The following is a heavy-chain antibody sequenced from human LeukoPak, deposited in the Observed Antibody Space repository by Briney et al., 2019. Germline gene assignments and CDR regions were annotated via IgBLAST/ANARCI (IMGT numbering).Heavy chain of an antibody. CDR1: GFTFSSYW. CDR2: IASDGSST. Sequence: PGGSLRLSCAASGFTFSSYWMNWVRQAPGKGLVWVSRIASDGSSTTYADSVKGRFSISRDNSKNTLCLQMNSLRAEDTAVYYCARASRGYGSGSYYNRPFDYWGQGTLVTVSS. V-gene: IGHV3-74*01. J-gene: IGHJ4*02. D-gene: IGHD3-10*01. CDR3: ARASRGYGSGSYYNRPFDY.